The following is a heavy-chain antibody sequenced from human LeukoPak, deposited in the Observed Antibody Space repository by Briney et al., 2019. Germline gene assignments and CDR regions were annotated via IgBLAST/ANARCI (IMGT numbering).Heavy chain of an antibody. V-gene: IGHV1-69*13. CDR2: IIPIFGTA. Sequence: SVKVSCKASGGTFSSYAISWVRQAPGQGLEWMGGIIPIFGTANYAQKFQGRVTITADESTSTAYMELSSLRSEDTAVYYCAIAAAGTGHYYYYMDVWGKGTTVTVSS. CDR1: GGTFSSYA. CDR3: AIAAAGTGHYYYYMDV. D-gene: IGHD6-13*01. J-gene: IGHJ6*03.